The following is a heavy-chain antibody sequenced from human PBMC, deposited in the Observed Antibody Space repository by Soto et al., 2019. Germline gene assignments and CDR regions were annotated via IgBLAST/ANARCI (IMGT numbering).Heavy chain of an antibody. D-gene: IGHD3-22*01. Sequence: PGGSLRLSCTASGFTFGDYAMNWVRQAPGKGLEWVGRIKSKTDGGTTDYAAPVKGRFTISRDDSKNTLYLQMNSLKTEDTAVYYCTTDPATMIVVVPSSGWGQGTLVTVSS. CDR2: IKSKTDGGTT. CDR3: TTDPATMIVVVPSSG. J-gene: IGHJ4*02. CDR1: GFTFGDYA. V-gene: IGHV3-15*07.